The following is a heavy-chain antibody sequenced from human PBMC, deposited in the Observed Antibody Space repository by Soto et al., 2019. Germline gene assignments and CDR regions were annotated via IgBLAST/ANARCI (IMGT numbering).Heavy chain of an antibody. CDR1: GGTFSSYA. CDR3: ARGDMITFGGVIVQGL. V-gene: IGHV1-69*05. Sequence: GASVKVSCKASGGTFSSYAIGWVRQAPGQGLEWMGGIIPIFGTANYAQKFQGRVTMTTNDSTSTAYMELSSPRSEDTAVYYCARGDMITFGGVIVQGLWGQGTLVTVSS. CDR2: IIPIFGTA. D-gene: IGHD3-16*02. J-gene: IGHJ4*02.